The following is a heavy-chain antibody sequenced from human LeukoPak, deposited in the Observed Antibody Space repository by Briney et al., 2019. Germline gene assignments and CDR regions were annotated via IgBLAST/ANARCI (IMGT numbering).Heavy chain of an antibody. CDR2: IYTSGST. CDR1: GGSINSYY. CDR3: AREPAGVRSGSYYRHFDY. J-gene: IGHJ4*02. Sequence: SETLSLTCTVSGGSINSYYWSWLRQPAERGLEWIGRIYTSGSTNYNPSLKSRVTISLDTSKNQFSLKLSSVTAADTAVYYCAREPAGVRSGSYYRHFDYWGQGTLVTVSS. D-gene: IGHD3-10*01. V-gene: IGHV4-4*07.